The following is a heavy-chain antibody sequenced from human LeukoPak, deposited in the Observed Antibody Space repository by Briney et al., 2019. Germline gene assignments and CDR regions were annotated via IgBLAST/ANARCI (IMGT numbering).Heavy chain of an antibody. CDR3: ARGPYSGSYHRFPFFGY. CDR2: IYYSGST. Sequence: SETLSLTCTVSGGSISSSSYYWGWIRQPPGKGLEWIGSIYYSGSTYYNPSLKSRVTISVDTSKNQFSLKLSSVTAADTAVYYCARGPYSGSYHRFPFFGYWGQGTLVTVSS. V-gene: IGHV4-39*01. CDR1: GGSISSSSYY. D-gene: IGHD1-26*01. J-gene: IGHJ4*02.